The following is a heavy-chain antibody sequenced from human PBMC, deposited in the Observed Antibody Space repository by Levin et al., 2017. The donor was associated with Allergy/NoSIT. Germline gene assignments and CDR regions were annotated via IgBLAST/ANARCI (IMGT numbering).Heavy chain of an antibody. J-gene: IGHJ4*02. CDR2: ISAYNGNT. CDR3: ARSRSSYYDILTGYYTLDY. CDR1: GYTFTSYG. Sequence: ASVKVSCKASGYTFTSYGISWVRQAPGQGLEWMGWISAYNGNTNYAQKLQGRVTMTTDTSTSTAYMELRSLRSDDTAVYYCARSRSSYYDILTGYYTLDYWGQGTLVTVSS. D-gene: IGHD3-9*01. V-gene: IGHV1-18*01.